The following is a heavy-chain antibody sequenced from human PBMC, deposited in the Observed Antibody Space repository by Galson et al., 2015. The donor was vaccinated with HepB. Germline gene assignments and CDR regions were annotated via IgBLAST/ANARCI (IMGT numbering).Heavy chain of an antibody. CDR1: GYTFTSYD. V-gene: IGHV1-8*01. CDR3: ARGEPSSGWYRYYYYYGMDV. J-gene: IGHJ6*02. Sequence: SVKVSCKASGYTFTSYDINWVRQATGQGLEWMGWMNPNSGNTGYAQKFQGRVTMTRNTSISTAYMELSSLRSEDTAVYYCARGEPSSGWYRYYYYYGMDVWGQGTTVTVSS. CDR2: MNPNSGNT. D-gene: IGHD6-19*01.